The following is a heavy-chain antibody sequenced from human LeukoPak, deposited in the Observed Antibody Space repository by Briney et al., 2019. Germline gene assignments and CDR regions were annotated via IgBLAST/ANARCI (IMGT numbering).Heavy chain of an antibody. D-gene: IGHD5-12*01. J-gene: IGHJ5*02. CDR1: GFIFSQYS. Sequence: PGESLRLSCAASGFIFSQYSMNWVRQAPGKGLEWVSHLRSSSETFYADSVKGRFTISRDNARNLMYLQMNNLRGEDTAIYYCARDAGNSGYGCDLWGQGTLVTVSS. CDR2: LRSSSET. CDR3: ARDAGNSGYGCDL. V-gene: IGHV3-48*01.